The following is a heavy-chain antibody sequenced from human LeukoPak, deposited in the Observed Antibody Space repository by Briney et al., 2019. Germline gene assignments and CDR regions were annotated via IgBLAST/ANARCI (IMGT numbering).Heavy chain of an antibody. V-gene: IGHV1-46*01. J-gene: IGHJ4*02. D-gene: IGHD3-10*01. CDR1: GYPFISYY. CDR3: ARGNGFWAPLSY. Sequence: ASVKVSCKASGYPFISYYIHWVRQAPGQGLEWMGMINPNGGGTSYGQKFQGRVTMTTDTSTSTVYMELSRLTSEDTARYSCARGNGFWAPLSYWGQGTLVTVSS. CDR2: INPNGGGT.